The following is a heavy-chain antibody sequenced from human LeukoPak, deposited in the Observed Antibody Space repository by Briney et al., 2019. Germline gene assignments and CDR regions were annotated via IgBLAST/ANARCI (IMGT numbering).Heavy chain of an antibody. J-gene: IGHJ6*02. V-gene: IGHV4-34*01. CDR3: ARVAYDILTGYQGQYYYYGTDV. Sequence: PSETLSLTCAVYGGSFSGYYWSWIRQPPGKGLEWIGEINHSGSTNYNPSLKSRVTISVDTSKNQFSLKLSSVTAADTAVYYCARVAYDILTGYQGQYYYYGTDVWGQGTTVTVSS. CDR2: INHSGST. D-gene: IGHD3-9*01. CDR1: GGSFSGYY.